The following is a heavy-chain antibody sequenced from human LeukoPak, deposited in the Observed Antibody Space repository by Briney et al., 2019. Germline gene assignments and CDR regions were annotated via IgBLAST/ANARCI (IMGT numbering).Heavy chain of an antibody. D-gene: IGHD1-26*01. CDR1: GGSITSYY. Sequence: TSETLSLTCTASGGSITSYYWGWVRQAAGKGLEWIGRIYTTGRTDHHPSLNSRLTMSADTSKNQFSLNLSSVTAADTAVYYCARVGYIGSSWLFDYWGQGALVIVSS. CDR2: IYTTGRT. V-gene: IGHV4-4*07. CDR3: ARVGYIGSSWLFDY. J-gene: IGHJ4*02.